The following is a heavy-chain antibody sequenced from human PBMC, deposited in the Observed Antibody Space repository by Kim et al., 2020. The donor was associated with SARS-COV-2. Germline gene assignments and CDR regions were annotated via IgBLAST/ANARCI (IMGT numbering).Heavy chain of an antibody. CDR1: GFTFSSYW. CDR3: ASRGGDRGIVGAKSLPRRFDAFDI. D-gene: IGHD1-26*01. J-gene: IGHJ3*02. V-gene: IGHV3-74*01. Sequence: GGSLRLSCAASGFTFSSYWMHWVRQAPGKGLVWVSRINSDGSSTSYADSVKGRFTISRDNAKNTLYLQMNSLRAEDTAVYYCASRGGDRGIVGAKSLPRRFDAFDIWGQGTMVTVSS. CDR2: INSDGSST.